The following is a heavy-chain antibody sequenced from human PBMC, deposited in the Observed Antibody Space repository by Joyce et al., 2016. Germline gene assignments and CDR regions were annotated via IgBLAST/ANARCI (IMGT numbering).Heavy chain of an antibody. V-gene: IGHV3-21*02. CDR1: GFTFSDSC. Sequence: EVKLVESGGSLVKPGGSLRISCAASGFTFSDSCMSWFRQAPGKGLEWVSAISGDSSYIFYADSVRDRFTVSRDNAKNSLYLQMYSLRVEDTAVFYCARGGIRYDYSMDVWGQGTTVTVSS. CDR2: ISGDSSYI. D-gene: IGHD3-16*01. J-gene: IGHJ6*02. CDR3: ARGGIRYDYSMDV.